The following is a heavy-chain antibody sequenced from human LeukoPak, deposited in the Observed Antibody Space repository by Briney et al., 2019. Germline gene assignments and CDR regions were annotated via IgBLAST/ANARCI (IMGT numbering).Heavy chain of an antibody. CDR2: ISSSSSYI. D-gene: IGHD2-15*01. CDR1: GFTFSSYS. V-gene: IGHV3-21*01. CDR3: ARDLAGSRDK. J-gene: IGHJ4*02. Sequence: AGGSLRLSCAASGFTFSSYSMNWVRQAPGKGLEWVSSISSSSSYIYYADSVKGRFTISRDNAKNTLYLQMNSLRVEDTAVYYCARDLAGSRDKWGQGTLVTVSS.